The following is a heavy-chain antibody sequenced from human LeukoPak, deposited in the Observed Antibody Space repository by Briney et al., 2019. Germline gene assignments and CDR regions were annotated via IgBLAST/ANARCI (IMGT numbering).Heavy chain of an antibody. Sequence: PGGSLRLSCAASGFSVSSTYVSWVRQAPGEGLDWLSFIKSGGATHYAESVKGRFTTSRDISKNTLYLQMNNLRVEDTAVYYCARAGTTGHGINDQGLDSWGQGILVTVSS. CDR3: ARAGTTGHGINDQGLDS. J-gene: IGHJ4*02. CDR2: IKSGGAT. V-gene: IGHV3-66*01. CDR1: GFSVSSTY. D-gene: IGHD4-17*01.